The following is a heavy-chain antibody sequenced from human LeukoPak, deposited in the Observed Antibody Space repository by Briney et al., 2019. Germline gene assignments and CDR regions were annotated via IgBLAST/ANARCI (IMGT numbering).Heavy chain of an antibody. J-gene: IGHJ3*02. V-gene: IGHV3-23*01. CDR3: ATLEYSSSSQAFDI. CDR1: GFTFSSYW. D-gene: IGHD6-6*01. CDR2: ISGSGGST. Sequence: PGGSLRLSCVASGFTFSSYWMHWVRQAPGKGLEWVSAISGSGGSTYYADSVKGRFTISRDNSKNTLYLQMNSLRAEDTAVYYCATLEYSSSSQAFDIWGQGTMVTVSS.